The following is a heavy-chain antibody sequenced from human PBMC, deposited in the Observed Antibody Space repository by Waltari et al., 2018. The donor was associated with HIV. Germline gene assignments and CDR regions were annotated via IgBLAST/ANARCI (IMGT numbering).Heavy chain of an antibody. Sequence: QLQLQESGPGLVKPSETLSLTCTVSGGSISSSSYYWGWIRQPPGKGLEWIGSIYYSGSTYYNPSLKSRVTISVDTSKNQFSLKLSSVTAADTAVYYCARDTAMDNYYYGMDVWGQGTTVTVSS. J-gene: IGHJ6*02. D-gene: IGHD5-18*01. CDR3: ARDTAMDNYYYGMDV. V-gene: IGHV4-39*07. CDR1: GGSISSSSYY. CDR2: IYYSGST.